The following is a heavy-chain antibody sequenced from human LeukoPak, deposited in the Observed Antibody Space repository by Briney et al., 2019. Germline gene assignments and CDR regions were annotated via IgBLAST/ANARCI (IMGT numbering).Heavy chain of an antibody. CDR1: GFTFSNSA. D-gene: IGHD1-1*01. CDR2: ISGHVGST. V-gene: IGHV3-23*01. J-gene: IGHJ4*02. CDR3: ANHRTPDRYNWNHFHY. Sequence: GGSLRLSCAGSGFTFSNSAMSWVRQVPGKWLEWVSSISGHVGSTYYADSVKGRLTISRDDSKNTLYLQVNSLRADDTAVYYCANHRTPDRYNWNHFHYWGQGTLVIVSS.